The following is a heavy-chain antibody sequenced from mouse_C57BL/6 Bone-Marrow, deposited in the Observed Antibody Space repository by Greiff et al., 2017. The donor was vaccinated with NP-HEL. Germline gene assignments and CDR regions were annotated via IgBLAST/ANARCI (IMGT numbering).Heavy chain of an antibody. J-gene: IGHJ3*01. CDR3: ARQWRKSPAY. Sequence: QVQLQQPGAELVMPGASVKLSCKASGYTFTSYWMHWVKQRPGQGLEWIGEIDPSDSYTNYNQKFKGKSTLTVDKSSSTAYMQLSSLTSEDSAVYYCARQWRKSPAYWGQGTLVTVSA. CDR1: GYTFTSYW. V-gene: IGHV1-69*01. CDR2: IDPSDSYT.